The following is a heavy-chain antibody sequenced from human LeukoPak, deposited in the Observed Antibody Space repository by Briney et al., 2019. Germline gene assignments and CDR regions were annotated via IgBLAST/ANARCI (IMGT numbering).Heavy chain of an antibody. V-gene: IGHV3-74*01. J-gene: IGHJ3*02. Sequence: GGSLRLSCAALGITFRRSGMHWVAQAPGKGLVWVSLINVDGSTTTYADSVKGRFAISRDNAKNTLYLQMNSLRAEDTAVYYCASDSTPLAFYIWGQGTMVTVSS. CDR2: INVDGSTT. CDR1: GITFRRSG. CDR3: ASDSTPLAFYI.